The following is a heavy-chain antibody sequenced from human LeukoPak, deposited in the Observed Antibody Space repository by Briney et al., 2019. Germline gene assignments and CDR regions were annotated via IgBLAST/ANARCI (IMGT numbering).Heavy chain of an antibody. Sequence: SETLSLTCTVSGGSISSYYWSWIRQPPGKGLVWMGYIYYSGSTNYNPSLKSRVTISVDTSKNQFSLKLSSVTAADTAVYYCARDSSYYYYDSSGYFDYWGQGTLVTVSS. CDR3: ARDSSYYYYDSSGYFDY. J-gene: IGHJ4*02. D-gene: IGHD3-22*01. CDR2: IYYSGST. CDR1: GGSISSYY. V-gene: IGHV4-59*01.